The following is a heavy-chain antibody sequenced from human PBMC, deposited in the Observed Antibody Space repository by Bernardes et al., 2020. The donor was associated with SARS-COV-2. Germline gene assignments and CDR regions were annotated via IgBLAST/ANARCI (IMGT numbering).Heavy chain of an antibody. D-gene: IGHD3-9*01. CDR3: ASNYYDILTGYYNVYFDY. J-gene: IGHJ4*02. CDR2: IYYSGST. V-gene: IGHV4-39*01. Sequence: SETLSLTCTVSGGSISSYSWGWIRQPPGKGLEWIGSIYYSGSTYYNPSLKSRVTISVDTSKNQFSLKLSSVTAADTAVYYCASNYYDILTGYYNVYFDYWGQGTLVTVSS. CDR1: GGSISSYS.